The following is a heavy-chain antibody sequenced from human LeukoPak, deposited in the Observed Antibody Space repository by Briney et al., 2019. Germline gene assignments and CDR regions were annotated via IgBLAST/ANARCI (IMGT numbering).Heavy chain of an antibody. CDR3: ARDTINILEWLLY. CDR1: GGTFSSYA. J-gene: IGHJ4*02. Sequence: SVKVSCKASGGTFSSYAISWVRQAPGQGLEWMGGIIPIFGTANYAQKFQGRVTITADKSTSTTYMELSSLRSEDTAVYYCARDTINILEWLLYWGQGTLVTVSS. D-gene: IGHD3-3*01. V-gene: IGHV1-69*06. CDR2: IIPIFGTA.